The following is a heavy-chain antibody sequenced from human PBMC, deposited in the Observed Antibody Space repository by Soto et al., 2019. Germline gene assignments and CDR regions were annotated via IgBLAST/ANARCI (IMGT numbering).Heavy chain of an antibody. V-gene: IGHV4-34*01. CDR3: ARGGLYYGSGSYYKRRYYYGMDV. CDR1: GGSFSGYY. D-gene: IGHD3-10*01. Sequence: PSETLSLTCAVYGGSFSGYYWSWIRQPPGKGLEWIGEINHSGSTNYNPSLKSRVTISVDTSKNQFSLKLSSVTAADTAVYYCARGGLYYGSGSYYKRRYYYGMDVWGQGTTVTVSS. J-gene: IGHJ6*02. CDR2: INHSGST.